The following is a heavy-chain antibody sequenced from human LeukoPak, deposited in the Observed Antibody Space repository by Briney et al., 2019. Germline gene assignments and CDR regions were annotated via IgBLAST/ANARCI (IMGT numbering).Heavy chain of an antibody. CDR2: IYSGGST. CDR1: GFTVSNNY. Sequence: GGSLRLSCAASGFTVSNNYMSWVRQAPGKGLGWVSVIYSGGSTFYADSVKGRFTISRDNSKNTLYLQMNSLRAEDTAVYYCARDSNYYGGKRYWGQGTLVTVSS. CDR3: ARDSNYYGGKRY. D-gene: IGHD4-23*01. V-gene: IGHV3-53*01. J-gene: IGHJ4*02.